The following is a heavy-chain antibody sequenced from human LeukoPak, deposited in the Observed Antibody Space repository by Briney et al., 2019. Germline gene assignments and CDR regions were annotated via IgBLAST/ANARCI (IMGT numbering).Heavy chain of an antibody. D-gene: IGHD3-9*01. J-gene: IGHJ4*02. CDR2: ISSSSSYI. V-gene: IGHV3-21*01. CDR3: AREVGNILTGYYIGY. CDR1: GFTFSSYS. Sequence: PGGSLRLSCAASGFTFSSYSMNWVRQAPGKGLEWVSSISSSSSYIYYADSVKGRFTISRDNAKDSLYLQMNSLRAEDTAVYYCAREVGNILTGYYIGYWGQGTLVTVSS.